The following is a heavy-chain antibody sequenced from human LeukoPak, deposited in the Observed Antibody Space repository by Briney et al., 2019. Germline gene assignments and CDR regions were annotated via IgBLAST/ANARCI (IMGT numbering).Heavy chain of an antibody. CDR1: GFTFCTYA. D-gene: IGHD6-13*01. CDR3: AKDLRRAADGRGGWFDP. V-gene: IGHV3-23*01. Sequence: QPGGSLRLFCAASGFTFCTYAMSWVREAPGKGLEWVSSISSSGGSTYYADSVKGRFTISRDNSKDTLYLQMNSLRAEDMALYYCAKDLRRAADGRGGWFDPWGQGPLVTVSS. J-gene: IGHJ5*02. CDR2: ISSSGGST.